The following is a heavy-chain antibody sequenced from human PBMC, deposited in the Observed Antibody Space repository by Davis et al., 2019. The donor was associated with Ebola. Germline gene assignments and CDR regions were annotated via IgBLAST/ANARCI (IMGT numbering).Heavy chain of an antibody. J-gene: IGHJ4*02. CDR1: GGSISSYY. D-gene: IGHD3-22*01. CDR3: ASTYYYDSSGYYGPAKFDY. Sequence: MPSETLSLTCTVFGGSISSYYWSWIRQPPGKGLEWIGYIYYSGSTNYNPSLKSRVTISVDTSKNQFSLKLSSVTAADTAVYYCASTYYYDSSGYYGPAKFDYWGQGTLITVSS. V-gene: IGHV4-59*08. CDR2: IYYSGST.